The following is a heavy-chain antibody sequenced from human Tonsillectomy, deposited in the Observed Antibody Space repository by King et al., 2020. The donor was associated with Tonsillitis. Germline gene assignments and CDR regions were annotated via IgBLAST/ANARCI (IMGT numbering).Heavy chain of an antibody. CDR2: INDSGSTGST. D-gene: IGHD2-21*02. J-gene: IGHJ2*01. Sequence: QLQESGPGLVKPSETLSLTCTVSGGSISKYYWSWIRQPPGKGLEWVGYINDSGSTGSTQFNPSPRSRVIMSVDTGKNQFSLNLSPVGAADTAVYYCARDCGGACYSYWYFDLWGRGTLVTVSS. CDR1: GGSISKYY. V-gene: IGHV4-59*01. CDR3: ARDCGGACYSYWYFDL.